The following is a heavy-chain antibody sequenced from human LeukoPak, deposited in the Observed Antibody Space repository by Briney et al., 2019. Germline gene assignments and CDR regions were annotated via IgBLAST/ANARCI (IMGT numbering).Heavy chain of an antibody. D-gene: IGHD5-18*01. J-gene: IGHJ4*02. CDR1: GFTFSGHW. CDR3: ARDPSRRYTYGYGDS. Sequence: GGSLRLSCAASGFTFSGHWMSWVRQAPGKGLEWVANIKQDGSEKYYVDSVKGRFTISRDNARSSLYLQMNSLRAEDTGLYYCARDPSRRYTYGYGDSWGQGTLVIVSS. V-gene: IGHV3-7*01. CDR2: IKQDGSEK.